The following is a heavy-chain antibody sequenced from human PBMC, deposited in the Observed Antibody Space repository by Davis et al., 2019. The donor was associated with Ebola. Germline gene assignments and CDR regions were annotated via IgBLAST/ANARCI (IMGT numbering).Heavy chain of an antibody. CDR3: ARGFQNWGLTSDY. J-gene: IGHJ4*02. CDR2: TYYRSKWFN. D-gene: IGHD7-27*01. CDR1: GDSVSRNSGA. V-gene: IGHV6-1*01. Sequence: HSQTLSLTCAIPGDSVSRNSGAWNWIRQSPSRGLEWLGRTYYRSKWFNDYAISVKSRITINPDTSKNQFSLQLNSVTPEDTAVYYCARGFQNWGLTSDYWGQGTLVTVSS.